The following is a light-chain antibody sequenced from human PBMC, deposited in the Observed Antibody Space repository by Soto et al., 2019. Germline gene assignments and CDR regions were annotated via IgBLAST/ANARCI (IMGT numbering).Light chain of an antibody. CDR3: QQFQNRPLT. Sequence: EIVMTQSPATLSASPGERATLSCRASQSVSSNLAWYQQKPGQAPRLLIYGASTRATGIPARFSGSGSDTEFTLTISSLQSEDSTVYYCQQFQNRPLTFGGGTKVEIK. CDR1: QSVSSN. CDR2: GAS. J-gene: IGKJ4*01. V-gene: IGKV3-15*01.